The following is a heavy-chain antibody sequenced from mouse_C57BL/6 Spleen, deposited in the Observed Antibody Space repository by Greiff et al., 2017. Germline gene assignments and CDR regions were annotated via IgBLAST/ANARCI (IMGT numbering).Heavy chain of an antibody. CDR2: INPSSGYT. Sequence: QVQLQQSGAELAKPGASVKLSCKASGYTFPSYWMHWVKQRPGQGLEWIGYINPSSGYTKYNQKFKDKATLTADKSSSTAYMQLSSLTYEDSAVYYCATYYGSSPGAMDYWGQGTSVTVSS. J-gene: IGHJ4*01. CDR3: ATYYGSSPGAMDY. CDR1: GYTFPSYW. D-gene: IGHD1-1*01. V-gene: IGHV1-7*01.